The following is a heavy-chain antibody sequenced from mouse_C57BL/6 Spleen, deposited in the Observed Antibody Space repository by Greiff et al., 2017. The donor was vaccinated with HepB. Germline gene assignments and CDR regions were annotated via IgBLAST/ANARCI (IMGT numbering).Heavy chain of an antibody. V-gene: IGHV14-3*01. CDR1: GFNIKNTY. D-gene: IGHD3-2*02. J-gene: IGHJ3*01. CDR3: APHSSGPFAY. CDR2: IDPANGNT. Sequence: DVQLVESVAELVRPGASVKLSCTASGFNIKNTYIHWVKQRPEQGLEWIGRIDPANGNTKYAPKFQGKATITADTSSNTAYLQLSSLTSEDTAIYYCAPHSSGPFAYWGQGTLVTVSA.